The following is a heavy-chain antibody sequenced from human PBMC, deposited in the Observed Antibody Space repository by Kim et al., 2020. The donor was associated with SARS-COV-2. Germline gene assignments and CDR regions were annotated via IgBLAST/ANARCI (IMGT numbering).Heavy chain of an antibody. V-gene: IGHV3-11*01. CDR3: ARGGKGSTNQFYYYYGMDV. D-gene: IGHD2-2*01. Sequence: GRFTISRDNAKNSLYLQMNSLRAEDTAVYYCARGGKGSTNQFYYYYGMDVWGQGTTVTVSS. J-gene: IGHJ6*02.